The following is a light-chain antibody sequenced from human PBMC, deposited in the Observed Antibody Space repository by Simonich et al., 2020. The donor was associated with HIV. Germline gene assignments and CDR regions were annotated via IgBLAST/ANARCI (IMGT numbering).Light chain of an antibody. CDR2: WAS. V-gene: IGKV4-1*01. CDR1: QSVLSSSNNKNY. J-gene: IGKJ1*01. CDR3: QQYYSTPPT. Sequence: DIVMTQSPDSLAVSLGERATINCKSSQSVLSSSNNKNYLAWYQTKPGQPPNLLIYWASTRESWVPDRFRGSGSGTDFTLTIRSLQAEDVAVYYCQQYYSTPPTFGQGTKVEIK.